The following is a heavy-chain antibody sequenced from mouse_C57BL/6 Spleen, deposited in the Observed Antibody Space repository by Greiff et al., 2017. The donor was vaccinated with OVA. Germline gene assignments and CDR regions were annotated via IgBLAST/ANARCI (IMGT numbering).Heavy chain of an antibody. V-gene: IGHV2-2*01. CDR2: IWSGGST. CDR1: GFSLTSFG. Sequence: QVQLKQSGPGLVQPSQSLSITCPVSGFSLTSFGVHWVRQSPGKGLEWLGVIWSGGSTDYNAAFISRLSISKDNSKSQVFFKMNSLQADDTAIYYCARKDDGYYDYAMDYWGQGTSVTVSS. J-gene: IGHJ4*01. CDR3: ARKDDGYYDYAMDY. D-gene: IGHD2-3*01.